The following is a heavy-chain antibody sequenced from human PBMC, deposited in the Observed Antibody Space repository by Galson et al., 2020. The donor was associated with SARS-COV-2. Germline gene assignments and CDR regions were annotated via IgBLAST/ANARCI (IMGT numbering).Heavy chain of an antibody. CDR1: GFSLSSGAVG. Sequence: ESGPTLVKTTQTLTLTCTFSGFSLSSGAVGVGWIRQPPGKALEMVAVIYGDDDKRYRPSLKSRLIITKDTSKNQVVLTMTNMDPVDTATYYCAHRGPGWRGMDVWGPGTTVTVYS. V-gene: IGHV2-5*02. J-gene: IGHJ6*02. CDR3: AHRGPGWRGMDV. CDR2: IYGDDDK.